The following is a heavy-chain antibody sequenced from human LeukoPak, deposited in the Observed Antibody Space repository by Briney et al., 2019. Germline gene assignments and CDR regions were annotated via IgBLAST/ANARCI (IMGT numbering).Heavy chain of an antibody. CDR3: ARDQGHGGNSWDY. CDR2: INPNSGGT. Sequence: GASVKVSCKVSVYTFTVYYMHWVRQAPGQGLEWLGWINPNSGGTNYAQNFQGRATMTRDTSISTAYMELSRLRSDDTAVYYCARDQGHGGNSWDYWGQGTLVTVSS. D-gene: IGHD4-23*01. CDR1: VYTFTVYY. J-gene: IGHJ4*02. V-gene: IGHV1-2*02.